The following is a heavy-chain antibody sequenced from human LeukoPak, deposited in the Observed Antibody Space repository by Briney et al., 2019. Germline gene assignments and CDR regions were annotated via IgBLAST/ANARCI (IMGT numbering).Heavy chain of an antibody. J-gene: IGHJ4*02. Sequence: SETLSLTCAVYGGSFSGYYWSWIRQPPGKGLEWIGEINRSGSTNYNPSLKSRVTISVDTSKNQFSLKLSSVTAADTAVYYCARLRRVTTAVFDYWGQGTLVTVSS. CDR3: ARLRRVTTAVFDY. CDR1: GGSFSGYY. D-gene: IGHD4-11*01. V-gene: IGHV4-34*01. CDR2: INRSGST.